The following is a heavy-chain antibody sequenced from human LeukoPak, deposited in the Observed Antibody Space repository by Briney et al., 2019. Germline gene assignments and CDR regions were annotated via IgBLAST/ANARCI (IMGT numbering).Heavy chain of an antibody. J-gene: IGHJ4*02. CDR2: INHSGST. CDR3: ARGRRYHYDSSGYFF. Sequence: SETLSLTCAVYGGSFSGYYWSWIRQPPGKGLEWIGEINHSGSTNYNPSLKSRVTISVDTSKNQFSLKLSSVTAADTAVYYCARGRRYHYDSSGYFFWGQGTLVTVSS. V-gene: IGHV4-34*01. CDR1: GGSFSGYY. D-gene: IGHD3-22*01.